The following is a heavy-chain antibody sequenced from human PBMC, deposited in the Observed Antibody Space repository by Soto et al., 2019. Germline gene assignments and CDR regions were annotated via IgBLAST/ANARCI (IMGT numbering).Heavy chain of an antibody. J-gene: IGHJ6*02. Sequence: GGSLRLSCAASGFTFSSYAMSWVRQAPGKGLEWVSAISGSGGSTYYADSVKGRLTISRDNSKNTLYLQMNSLRAEDTAVYYCAKGSSSWYGSGMDVWGQGTTVTVSS. V-gene: IGHV3-23*01. CDR1: GFTFSSYA. D-gene: IGHD6-13*01. CDR3: AKGSSSWYGSGMDV. CDR2: ISGSGGST.